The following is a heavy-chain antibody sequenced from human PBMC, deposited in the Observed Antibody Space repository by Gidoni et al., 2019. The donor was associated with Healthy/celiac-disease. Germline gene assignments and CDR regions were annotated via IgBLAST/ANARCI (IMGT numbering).Heavy chain of an antibody. CDR1: GGSFSGYY. D-gene: IGHD3-3*01. V-gene: IGHV4-34*01. CDR3: AREVSYYDFWSGYYTKAYYFDY. CDR2: INHSGST. Sequence: QVQLQQWGAGLLKPSETLSLTCAVYGGSFSGYYWSWIRQPPGKGLEWIGEINHSGSTNYNPSLKSRVTISVDTSKNQFSLKLSSVTAADTAVYYCAREVSYYDFWSGYYTKAYYFDYWGQGTLVTVSS. J-gene: IGHJ4*02.